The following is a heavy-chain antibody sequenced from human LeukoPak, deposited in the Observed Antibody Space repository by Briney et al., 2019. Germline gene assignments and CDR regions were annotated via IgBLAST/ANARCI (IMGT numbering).Heavy chain of an antibody. CDR1: GFTFSSYV. Sequence: GGSLRLSCEASGFTFSSYVMNWVRQAPGKGLEWVSYISSSGSTIYYADSVKGRFTISRDNAKNSLYLQMNSLRAEDTAVYYCAELGITMIGGVWGKGTTVTISS. V-gene: IGHV3-48*03. CDR3: AELGITMIGGV. J-gene: IGHJ6*04. CDR2: ISSSGSTI. D-gene: IGHD3-10*02.